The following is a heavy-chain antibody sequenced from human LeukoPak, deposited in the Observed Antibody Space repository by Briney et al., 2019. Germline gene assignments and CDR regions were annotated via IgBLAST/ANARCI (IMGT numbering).Heavy chain of an antibody. D-gene: IGHD3-3*01. J-gene: IGHJ5*02. Sequence: PGGSLRLSRAASGFTFSSYAMSWVRQAPGKGLEWVAVISYDGSNKYYADSVKARFTISRDNSKNTVYLEMSSLRAEDTAVYYCVREVSAWPKNWFDPWGQGTLVTVSS. CDR3: VREVSAWPKNWFDP. V-gene: IGHV3-30-3*01. CDR1: GFTFSSYA. CDR2: ISYDGSNK.